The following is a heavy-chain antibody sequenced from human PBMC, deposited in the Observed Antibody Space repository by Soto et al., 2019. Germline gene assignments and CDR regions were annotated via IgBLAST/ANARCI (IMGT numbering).Heavy chain of an antibody. V-gene: IGHV3-33*01. CDR1: GFTFSSYG. CDR2: IWYDGSNK. CDR3: ARNRSSRSWAYFDY. J-gene: IGHJ4*01. D-gene: IGHD6-13*01. Sequence: QVQLVESGGGVVQPGRSLRLSCAASGFTFSSYGMHWVRQAPGKGLEWVAVIWYDGSNKYYADSVKGRFTISRDNSKNTLYLQMNSLRAEDTAVYYCARNRSSRSWAYFDYWGHGTLVTVSS.